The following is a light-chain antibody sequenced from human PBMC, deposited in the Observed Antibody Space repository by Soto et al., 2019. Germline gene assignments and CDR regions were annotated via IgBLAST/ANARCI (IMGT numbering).Light chain of an antibody. J-gene: IGKJ1*01. Sequence: ELVLPQSPGTLSLSPGERATLSCRASQSVSSSYLAWYQQTPGQAPRLLIYGASNRATGIPDRFRGSGSGTDFTLTISSLEPEDVAVYYCQQYGSCPWTFGQGTKVEIK. CDR1: QSVSSSY. V-gene: IGKV3-20*01. CDR3: QQYGSCPWT. CDR2: GAS.